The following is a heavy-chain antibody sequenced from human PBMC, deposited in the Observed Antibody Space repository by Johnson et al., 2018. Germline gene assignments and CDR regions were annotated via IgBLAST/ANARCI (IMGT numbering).Heavy chain of an antibody. D-gene: IGHD3-22*01. CDR2: IYSGGST. CDR1: GFTVSSNY. CDR3: AREYYYDSSALYGAFDI. V-gene: IGHV3-66*02. Sequence: VQLGESGGGLVQPGGSLRLSCAASGFTVSSNYMSWVRQAPGKGLEWVSVIYSGGSTYYADSVKGRFPIPRDNSKNTLYLQMNSLRAEDTDVYYCAREYYYDSSALYGAFDIWGQGTMVTVSS. J-gene: IGHJ3*02.